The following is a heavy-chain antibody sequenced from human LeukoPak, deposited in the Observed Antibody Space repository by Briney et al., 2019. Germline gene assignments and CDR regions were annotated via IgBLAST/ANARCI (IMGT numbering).Heavy chain of an antibody. V-gene: IGHV3-11*01. D-gene: IGHD2-15*01. Sequence: GGSLRLSCAASGFTFSDYYMSWIRQAPGEGLEWVSYISSSGSTIYYADSVKGRFTISRDNAKNSLYLQMNSLRAEDTAVYYCARSGPPYCSGGSCYEAPYYYYGMDVWGQGTTVTVSS. J-gene: IGHJ6*02. CDR2: ISSSGSTI. CDR3: ARSGPPYCSGGSCYEAPYYYYGMDV. CDR1: GFTFSDYY.